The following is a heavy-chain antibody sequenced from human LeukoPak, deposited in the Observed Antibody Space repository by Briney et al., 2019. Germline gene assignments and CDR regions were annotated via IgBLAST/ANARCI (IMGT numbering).Heavy chain of an antibody. CDR3: AKELLVVVVARWFDP. CDR1: GFTFSSYA. D-gene: IGHD2-15*01. J-gene: IGHJ5*02. V-gene: IGHV3-23*01. Sequence: GGSLRLSCAASGFTFSSYATSWVRQAPGKGLEWVSAISGSGGSTYYADSVKGRFTISRDNSKNTLYLQMNSLRAEDTAVYYCAKELLVVVVARWFDPWGQGTLVTVSS. CDR2: ISGSGGST.